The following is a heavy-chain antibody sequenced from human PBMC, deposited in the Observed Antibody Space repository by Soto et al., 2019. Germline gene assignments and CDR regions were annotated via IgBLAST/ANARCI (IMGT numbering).Heavy chain of an antibody. D-gene: IGHD3-22*01. CDR1: GDSISSSSYS. V-gene: IGHV4-31*03. CDR2: VYFSGNT. Sequence: SETLSLTCTVSGDSISSSSYSCSWIRQHPGKGLEWIGYVYFSGNTDYNPSLKSRVNISVDTSKKQFSLRLTSVTVADTAVYYCARLGYDSSGYPRWFDPWGQGTPVIVS. CDR3: ARLGYDSSGYPRWFDP. J-gene: IGHJ5*02.